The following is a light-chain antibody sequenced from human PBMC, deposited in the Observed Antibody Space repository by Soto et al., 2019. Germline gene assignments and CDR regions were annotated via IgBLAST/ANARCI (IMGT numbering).Light chain of an antibody. CDR3: QQYGRSPA. J-gene: IGKJ4*01. V-gene: IGKV3-20*01. CDR2: GAS. Sequence: EIVLTQSPGTLSLSPGERATLSCRASQSVSSNYLAWYQQKPGQATRLLIYGASSRATGIPDRFSGSGSGTDFTLTSSRLEPEDFAVYYCQQYGRSPAFGGGTRVEIK. CDR1: QSVSSNY.